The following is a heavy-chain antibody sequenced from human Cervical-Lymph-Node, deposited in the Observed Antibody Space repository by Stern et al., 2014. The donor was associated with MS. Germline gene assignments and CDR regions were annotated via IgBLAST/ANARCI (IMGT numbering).Heavy chain of an antibody. CDR3: VRDQGGIAAS. Sequence: VQLEESGAEVKQPGSSMKVSCKASGGTFSSIEISWVRQAPGQGLEWLGGISPLFGTTNYAQQVQGRVTIVADESTNTVNMELSRLRSEDTAVYYCVRDQGGIAASWGQGTLVTVSS. D-gene: IGHD6-13*01. V-gene: IGHV1-69*01. J-gene: IGHJ4*02. CDR1: GGTFSSIE. CDR2: ISPLFGTT.